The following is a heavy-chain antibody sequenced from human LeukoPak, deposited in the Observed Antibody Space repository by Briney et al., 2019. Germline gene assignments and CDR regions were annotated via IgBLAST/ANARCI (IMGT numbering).Heavy chain of an antibody. CDR3: ARVRTTVTTFKNYYYGMDV. CDR2: VDYSGST. D-gene: IGHD4-17*01. Sequence: KPSETLSLTCTVSGGSISGYYWNWIRQPPGKGLEWIGYVDYSGSTNYSPSLKSRVTISVDTSKNQLSLKLSSVTAADTAVYYCARVRTTVTTFKNYYYGMDVWGQGTTVTVSS. V-gene: IGHV4-59*12. CDR1: GGSISGYY. J-gene: IGHJ6*02.